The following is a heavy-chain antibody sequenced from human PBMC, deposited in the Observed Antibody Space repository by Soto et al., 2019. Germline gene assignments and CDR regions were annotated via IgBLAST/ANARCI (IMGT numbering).Heavy chain of an antibody. CDR1: GFTFSSYW. D-gene: IGHD5-12*01. V-gene: IGHV3-74*01. CDR3: ARPDSGYDFYYYYMDV. J-gene: IGHJ6*03. Sequence: EVQLVESGGGLVQPGGSLRLSCAASGFTFSSYWMHWVRQAPGKGLVWVSRINSDGSSTSYADSVKGRFTISRDNAKNTLELQMNSLRAEDTAVYYCARPDSGYDFYYYYMDVWGKGTTVTVSS. CDR2: INSDGSST.